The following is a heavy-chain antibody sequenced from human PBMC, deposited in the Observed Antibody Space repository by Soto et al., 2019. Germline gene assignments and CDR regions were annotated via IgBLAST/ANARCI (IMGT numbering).Heavy chain of an antibody. Sequence: QVQLQESGPGLVKPSETLSLTCTVSGGSFSSYYWSWMRQSPGKGLEWIGYIYYSGSTNYNPSLKSRVTMSVDMSKTQFSLKLSSVTAADTAVYFCARVGSGYLRPYYFDYWGQGTLVTVSS. CDR3: ARVGSGYLRPYYFDY. J-gene: IGHJ4*02. CDR1: GGSFSSYY. D-gene: IGHD3-3*01. CDR2: IYYSGST. V-gene: IGHV4-59*01.